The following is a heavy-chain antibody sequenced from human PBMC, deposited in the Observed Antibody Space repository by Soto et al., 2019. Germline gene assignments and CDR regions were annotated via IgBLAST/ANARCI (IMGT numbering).Heavy chain of an antibody. J-gene: IGHJ4*02. CDR3: ARVGGYYYDSSGYYRY. V-gene: IGHV3-21*01. CDR1: GFTFSSYS. CDR2: ISSSSSYI. Sequence: GGSLRLSCAASGFTFSSYSMNWVRQAPGKGLEWVSSISSSSSYIYYADSVKGRFTISRDNAKNSLYLQMNSLRAEDTAVYYCARVGGYYYDSSGYYRYWGQGTLVTVSS. D-gene: IGHD3-22*01.